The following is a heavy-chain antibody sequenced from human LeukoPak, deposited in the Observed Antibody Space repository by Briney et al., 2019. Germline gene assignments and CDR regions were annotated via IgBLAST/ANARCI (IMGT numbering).Heavy chain of an antibody. V-gene: IGHV1-18*01. D-gene: IGHD5-12*01. Sequence: GASVKVSCKASGYTFTNYYITWVRQAPGQGLEWVGWISAYNGGTNYAQKFQGRVTMTIDTSTTTAYMDLRSLTSDDTAMYYCTKGGAMVATIYYWGQGTLVTVSS. CDR1: GYTFTNYY. J-gene: IGHJ4*02. CDR3: TKGGAMVATIYY. CDR2: ISAYNGGT.